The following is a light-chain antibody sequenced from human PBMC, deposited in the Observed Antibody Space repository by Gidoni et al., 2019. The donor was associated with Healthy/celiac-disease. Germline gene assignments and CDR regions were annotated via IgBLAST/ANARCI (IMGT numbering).Light chain of an antibody. CDR3: QVWDSSSDHVV. CDR2: DDS. V-gene: IGLV3-21*02. Sequence: SYVLTQPPSVSVAPGQTARITCGGNNTGSKSVHWYQQKPGPAPVLVVYDDSDRPSGIPERFSGSNSGNTATLTISRVEAGDEDDYYCQVWDSSSDHVVFGGGTKLTV. J-gene: IGLJ2*01. CDR1: NTGSKS.